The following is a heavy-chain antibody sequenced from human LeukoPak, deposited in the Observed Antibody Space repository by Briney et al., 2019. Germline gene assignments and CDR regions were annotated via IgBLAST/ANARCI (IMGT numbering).Heavy chain of an antibody. CDR1: GYTFTSYD. CDR2: MNPNSGNT. D-gene: IGHD2-2*01. Sequence: ASVKVSCKASGYTFTSYDINWVRQATGQGLEWMGWMNPNSGNTGYAQKFQGRVTMTRNTSISTAYMELSSLRSEDTAVCYCARGEVPAALIDYWGQGTLVTVSS. J-gene: IGHJ4*02. CDR3: ARGEVPAALIDY. V-gene: IGHV1-8*01.